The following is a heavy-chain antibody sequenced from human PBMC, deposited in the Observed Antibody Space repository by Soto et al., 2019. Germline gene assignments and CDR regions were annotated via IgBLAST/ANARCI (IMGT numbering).Heavy chain of an antibody. J-gene: IGHJ4*02. V-gene: IGHV1-2*04. Sequence: ASVKVSCKASGYTFTGYYMHWVRQAPGQGIEWMGWINPNSGGTNYAQKFQGWVTMTRDTSISTAYMELSRLRSDDTAVYYFARAKEQLLSPFDYWGQGTLVTVSS. CDR3: ARAKEQLLSPFDY. D-gene: IGHD2-2*01. CDR1: GYTFTGYY. CDR2: INPNSGGT.